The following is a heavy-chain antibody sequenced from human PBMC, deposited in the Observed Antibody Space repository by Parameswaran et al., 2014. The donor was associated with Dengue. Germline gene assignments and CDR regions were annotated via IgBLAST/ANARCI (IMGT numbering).Heavy chain of an antibody. Sequence: VRQAPGKGLEWIGYIHYSGSTNYNPSLRSRVTISVDTSKNQFSLKLSSVTAADTAVYYCARGGGAVAGTNLGYWGQGILVTVSS. V-gene: IGHV4-59*01. D-gene: IGHD6-19*01. CDR3: ARGGGAVAGTNLGY. J-gene: IGHJ4*02. CDR2: IHYSGST.